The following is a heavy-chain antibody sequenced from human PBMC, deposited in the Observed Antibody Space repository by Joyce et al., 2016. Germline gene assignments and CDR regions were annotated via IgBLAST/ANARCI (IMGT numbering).Heavy chain of an antibody. J-gene: IGHJ4*02. CDR2: FYFRGTT. Sequence: QVQLQESGPGLVKPSETLSLTCTVSGDSVTSDIYYWTWIRQPPGKGLEWIGHFYFRGTTDLKSSLKSRVTISADTSNNQFSLNLRSVTAADTAIYYCARGGPYDSATCFDNWGQGILVTVSS. D-gene: IGHD3-22*01. CDR3: ARGGPYDSATCFDN. CDR1: GDSVTSDIYY. V-gene: IGHV4-61*01.